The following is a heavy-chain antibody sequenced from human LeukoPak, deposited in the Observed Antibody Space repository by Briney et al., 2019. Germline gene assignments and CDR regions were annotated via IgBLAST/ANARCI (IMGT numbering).Heavy chain of an antibody. J-gene: IGHJ4*02. CDR2: ISYDGSNK. CDR1: GFTFSNYA. D-gene: IGHD6-19*01. V-gene: IGHV3-30-3*01. CDR3: ARGGSSGYWGIDY. Sequence: GGSLRLSCAASGFTFSNYAMSWVRQAPGKGLEWVAVISYDGSNKYYADSVKGRFTISRDNSKNTLYLQMNSLRAEDTAVYYCARGGSSGYWGIDYWGQGTLVTVSS.